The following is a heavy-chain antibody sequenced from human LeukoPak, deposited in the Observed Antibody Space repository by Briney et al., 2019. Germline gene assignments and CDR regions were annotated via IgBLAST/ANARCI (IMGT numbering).Heavy chain of an antibody. D-gene: IGHD5-24*01. V-gene: IGHV3-74*03. CDR3: ARGAGYNYPYYFDY. Sequence: GGSLRLSCAASGFIFRNYWMHWVRQAPGKGLVWVARINPNGITTTYTDSVKGRFTISRDNAKNALYLQMNSLGAEDTAVYYCARGAGYNYPYYFDYWGQGTLVTVSS. CDR2: INPNGITT. CDR1: GFIFRNYW. J-gene: IGHJ4*02.